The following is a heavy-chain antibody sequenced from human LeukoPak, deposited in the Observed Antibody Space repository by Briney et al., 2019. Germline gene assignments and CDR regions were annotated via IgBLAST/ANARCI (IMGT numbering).Heavy chain of an antibody. CDR1: GFTVSNNY. V-gene: IGHV3-53*01. CDR3: ASNHPGSSPYYMDV. J-gene: IGHJ6*03. CDR2: IYSGGST. D-gene: IGHD1-26*01. Sequence: GGSLRLSCAASGFTVSNNYMSWVRQAPGKGLEWVSVIYSGGSTYYADSVKGRVTISRDNSKNTLYLQMNSLRAEDTAVYYCASNHPGSSPYYMDVWGKGTTVTVSS.